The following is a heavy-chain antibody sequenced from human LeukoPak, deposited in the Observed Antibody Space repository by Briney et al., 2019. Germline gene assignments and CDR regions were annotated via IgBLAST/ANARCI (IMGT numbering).Heavy chain of an antibody. CDR2: ISGSGGST. Sequence: PGGSLRLSCAASGFTFSSYAMSWVRQAPGKGLEWVSAISGSGGSTYYADSVKGRFTISRDNSENTLYLQMNSLRAEDTAVYYCAKGHVVVTAIIVFDYWGQGTLVTVSS. CDR1: GFTFSSYA. J-gene: IGHJ4*02. D-gene: IGHD2-21*02. CDR3: AKGHVVVTAIIVFDY. V-gene: IGHV3-23*01.